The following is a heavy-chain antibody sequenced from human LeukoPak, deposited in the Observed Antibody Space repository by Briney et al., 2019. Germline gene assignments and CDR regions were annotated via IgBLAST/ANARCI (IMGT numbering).Heavy chain of an antibody. CDR1: GGSISSGGYY. CDR2: IYHSGST. CDR3: ARSIAVAGTYYFDY. V-gene: IGHV4-30-2*01. D-gene: IGHD6-19*01. Sequence: SETLSLTCTVSGGSISSGGYYWSWIRQPPGKGLEWIGYIYHSGSTYYNPSLKSRVTISVDRSKNQFSLKLSSVTAADTAVYYCARSIAVAGTYYFDYWGQGTLVTVSS. J-gene: IGHJ4*02.